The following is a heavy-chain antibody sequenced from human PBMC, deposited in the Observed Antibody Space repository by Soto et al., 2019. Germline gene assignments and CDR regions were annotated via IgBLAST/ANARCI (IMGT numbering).Heavy chain of an antibody. CDR2: IIPIFGTA. J-gene: IGHJ6*02. CDR1: GGTFSSYA. CDR3: ARAQGIAAAGTVHYYYGMDV. V-gene: IGHV1-69*13. Sequence: SVKASCKTSGGTFSSYAISWVRQAPGQGLEWMGGIIPIFGTANYAQKFQGRVTITADESTSTAYMELSSLRSEDTAVYYCARAQGIAAAGTVHYYYGMDVWGQGTTVTVSS. D-gene: IGHD6-13*01.